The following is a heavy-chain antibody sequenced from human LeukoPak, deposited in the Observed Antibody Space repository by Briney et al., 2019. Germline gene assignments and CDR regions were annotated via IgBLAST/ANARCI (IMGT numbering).Heavy chain of an antibody. V-gene: IGHV3-53*01. J-gene: IGHJ4*02. CDR3: ARASTEAYSGYDYFDY. D-gene: IGHD5-12*01. CDR1: GFTVSSNY. CDR2: IYSGGST. Sequence: GGSLRLSCAASGFTVSSNYKSWVRQAPGKGLEWVSVIYSGGSTYYADSVKGRFTISRDNSKNTLYLQMNSLRAEDTAVYYCARASTEAYSGYDYFDYWGQGTLVTVSS.